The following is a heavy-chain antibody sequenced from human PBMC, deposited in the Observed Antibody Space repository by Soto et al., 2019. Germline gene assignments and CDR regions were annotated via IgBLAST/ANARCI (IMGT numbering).Heavy chain of an antibody. Sequence: GESLKISCKGSGYTFTNYWIGWVRQMPGKGLEWMGIIYPGDSETKYNPSFQGQVTLSADKSITTTSLQWSSLKASDTAIYSCAASLFYYGMDVWGQGTTVTVSS. CDR2: IYPGDSET. CDR3: AASLFYYGMDV. V-gene: IGHV5-51*01. CDR1: GYTFTNYW. J-gene: IGHJ6*02.